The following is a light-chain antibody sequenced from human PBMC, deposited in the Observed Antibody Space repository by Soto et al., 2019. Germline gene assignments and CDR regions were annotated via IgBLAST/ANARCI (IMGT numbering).Light chain of an antibody. V-gene: IGKV3D-20*01. J-gene: IGKJ4*01. Sequence: EIVLTQSPATLSLSPGERATLSCGASQSVNNNYLAWYQQKPGLAPRLFIYDASRRATGIPDRFSGSGSGKDFTRTISRLEPEEFAVYYCQQDGSLPLTFGGGTKVEIK. CDR1: QSVNNNY. CDR3: QQDGSLPLT. CDR2: DAS.